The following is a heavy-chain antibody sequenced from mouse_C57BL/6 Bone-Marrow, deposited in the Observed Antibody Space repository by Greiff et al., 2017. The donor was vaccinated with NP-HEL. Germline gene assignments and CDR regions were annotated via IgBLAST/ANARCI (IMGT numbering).Heavy chain of an antibody. CDR2: IRSKSNNYAT. J-gene: IGHJ1*03. Sequence: EVKLVESGGGLVQPKGSLKLSCAASGFSFNTYAMNWVRQAPGKGLEWVARIRSKSNNYATYYADSVKDRFTISRDDSESMLYLQMNNLKTEDTAMYYCVRHHNYVWYFDVWGTGTTVTVSS. D-gene: IGHD1-2*01. CDR3: VRHHNYVWYFDV. V-gene: IGHV10-1*01. CDR1: GFSFNTYA.